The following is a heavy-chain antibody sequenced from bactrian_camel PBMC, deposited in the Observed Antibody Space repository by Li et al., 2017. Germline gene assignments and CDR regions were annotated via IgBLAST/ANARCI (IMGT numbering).Heavy chain of an antibody. J-gene: IGHJ6*01. CDR1: GFSFDDAD. CDR2: LASYGTT. V-gene: IGHV3S55*01. D-gene: IGHD7*01. Sequence: VESGGGSVQAGGSLTLSCTGSGFSFDDADMGWYRQGSGSECKLVSALASYGTTYYTDPVQGRFTITRDNSKGTLYLRMDSLKPEDTAMYYCAANPLGGRCFLNDRYFDHWGQGTQVTVS. CDR3: AANPLGGRCFLNDRYFDH.